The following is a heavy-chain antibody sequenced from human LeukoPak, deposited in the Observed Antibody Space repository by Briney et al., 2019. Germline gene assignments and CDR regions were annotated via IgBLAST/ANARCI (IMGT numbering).Heavy chain of an antibody. D-gene: IGHD6-25*01. CDR1: GGSINPYY. J-gene: IGHJ3*02. V-gene: IGHV4-59*08. CDR2: IFYTGST. Sequence: SETLSLTCTVSGGSINPYYWSWIRQPPGKGLEWIGYIFYTGSTYYTPSLKSRLTMSVDTFKNEFSLKLTSVTAADTAVYYCARHPSASGDSFDIWGQGRLVTVSS. CDR3: ARHPSASGDSFDI.